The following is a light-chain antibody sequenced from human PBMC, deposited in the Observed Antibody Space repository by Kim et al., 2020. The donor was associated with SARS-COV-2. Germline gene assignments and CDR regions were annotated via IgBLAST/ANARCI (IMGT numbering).Light chain of an antibody. CDR2: DVS. Sequence: LSLSPGERATLSCGSSQTVTLAWYQQKPGLAPRLLIYDVSTRATGIPDRFSGSGSGTDFTLTISRLEPEDFAVYYCQQYNALPFTFGGGTKVDIK. CDR1: QTVT. CDR3: QQYNALPFT. V-gene: IGKV3D-20*01. J-gene: IGKJ4*01.